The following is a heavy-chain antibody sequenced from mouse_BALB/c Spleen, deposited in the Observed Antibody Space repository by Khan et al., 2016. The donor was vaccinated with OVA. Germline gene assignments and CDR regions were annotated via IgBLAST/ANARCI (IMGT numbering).Heavy chain of an antibody. Sequence: QIQLVQSGPELKKPGETVKISCKASGYTFTNYGMNWVKQAPGKGLKWMGWINTYTGEPTYADDFKGRFAFSLETSASNAYWQINNLKYEDTSTSFCSRLAATAWFAYWGQGTLVTVSA. CDR2: INTYTGEP. D-gene: IGHD1-2*01. J-gene: IGHJ3*01. V-gene: IGHV9-3-1*01. CDR3: SRLAATAWFAY. CDR1: GYTFTNYG.